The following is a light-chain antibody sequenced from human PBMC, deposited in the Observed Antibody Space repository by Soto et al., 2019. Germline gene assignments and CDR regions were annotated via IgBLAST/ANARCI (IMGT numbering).Light chain of an antibody. CDR2: VAS. J-gene: IGKJ4*01. CDR3: QQYSRWPLT. CDR1: QSVHSN. Sequence: EIVMTQSPATLSVSPGERATLSCRASQSVHSNLAWYQQKPGQAPRLLIYVASTRATGVPARFSGSGSGTEFTLTISSLQSEEFAVYYCQQYSRWPLTFGGGTKVELK. V-gene: IGKV3-15*01.